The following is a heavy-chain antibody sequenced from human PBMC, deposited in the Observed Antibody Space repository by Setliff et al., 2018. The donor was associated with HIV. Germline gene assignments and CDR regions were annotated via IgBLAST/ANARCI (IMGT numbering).Heavy chain of an antibody. D-gene: IGHD6-19*01. Sequence: PGGSLRLSCAASGFTFSSYAMSWVRQAPGKGLEWVSAISGSGDTIYYADSVKGRFTMSRDNAKDSVYLQMNTLRVEDTAVYYCAREATPRHSSGWVYFDYWGQGMMVTVSS. J-gene: IGHJ4*02. V-gene: IGHV3-23*01. CDR3: AREATPRHSSGWVYFDY. CDR1: GFTFSSYA. CDR2: ISGSGDTI.